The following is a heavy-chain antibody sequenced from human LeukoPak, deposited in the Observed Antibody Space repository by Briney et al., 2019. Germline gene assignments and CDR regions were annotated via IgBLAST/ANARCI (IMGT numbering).Heavy chain of an antibody. D-gene: IGHD2-2*01. V-gene: IGHV3-21*01. Sequence: GGSLRLSCAASGFTFSSHNMNWVRQAPGKGLEWVSSISSSSSYIYYADSVEGRFTISRDNAKNSLYLQMNSLRAEDSAVYYCARGIVVVPGAFDNWGQGTPVTVSS. CDR1: GFTFSSHN. J-gene: IGHJ4*02. CDR3: ARGIVVVPGAFDN. CDR2: ISSSSSYI.